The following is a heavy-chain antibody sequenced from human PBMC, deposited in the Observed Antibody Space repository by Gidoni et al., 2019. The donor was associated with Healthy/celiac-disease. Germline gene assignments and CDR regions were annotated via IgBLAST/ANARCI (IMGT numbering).Heavy chain of an antibody. Sequence: QVQLVESGGGVVQPGRSLRLSCAASGFTFSSPGMHWVRQAPGKGLGWVAVIWYDGSNKYYADSGKGRFTISRDNSKNTLYLQMNSLRAEDTAVYYCASAWDCSGGSCYSSAFDIWGQGTMVTVSS. J-gene: IGHJ3*02. D-gene: IGHD2-15*01. CDR3: ASAWDCSGGSCYSSAFDI. V-gene: IGHV3-33*01. CDR1: GFTFSSPG. CDR2: IWYDGSNK.